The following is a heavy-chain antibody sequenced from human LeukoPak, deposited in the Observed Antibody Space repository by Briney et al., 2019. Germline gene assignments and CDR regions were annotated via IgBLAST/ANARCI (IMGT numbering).Heavy chain of an antibody. CDR2: INTGGSST. CDR1: GFTFSSYW. Sequence: GRSLRLSCAASGFTFSSYWMHWVRQVPGKGLVWVARINTGGSSTTYADSVKGRFTISRDNSKNTLYLQMNGLRVEDTAVYYCARDPPAVSINTYAWGQGTLVTVSS. CDR3: ARDPPAVSINTYA. D-gene: IGHD2-8*01. V-gene: IGHV3-74*01. J-gene: IGHJ4*02.